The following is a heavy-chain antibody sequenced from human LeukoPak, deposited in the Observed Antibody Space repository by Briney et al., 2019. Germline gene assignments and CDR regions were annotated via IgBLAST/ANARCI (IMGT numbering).Heavy chain of an antibody. CDR3: ARDGREAYYDFWSGYYYAEEYCFDY. Sequence: GGSLSLSCAASGFTFSSYGMHWVRQAPGKGLEWVAVIWYDGSNKYYADSVKGRFTISRDNSKNTLYLQMNSLRAEDTAVYYCARDGREAYYDFWSGYYYAEEYCFDYWGQGTLVTVSS. D-gene: IGHD3-3*01. CDR1: GFTFSSYG. J-gene: IGHJ4*02. CDR2: IWYDGSNK. V-gene: IGHV3-33*01.